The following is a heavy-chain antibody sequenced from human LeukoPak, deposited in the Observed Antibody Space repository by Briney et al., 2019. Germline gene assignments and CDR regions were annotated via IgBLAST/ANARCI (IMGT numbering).Heavy chain of an antibody. CDR2: IYYSGST. CDR3: ARAGGFFSPFGY. Sequence: SETLSLTCTVSGGSISSGGYYWSWIRQHPGDGLEWIGYIYYSGSTYYNPSLKSRVTISIDTSKNQFSLKLSSVIAADTAVYYCARAGGFFSPFGYWGQGTLVTVSS. V-gene: IGHV4-31*03. CDR1: GGSISSGGYY. J-gene: IGHJ4*02. D-gene: IGHD3-16*01.